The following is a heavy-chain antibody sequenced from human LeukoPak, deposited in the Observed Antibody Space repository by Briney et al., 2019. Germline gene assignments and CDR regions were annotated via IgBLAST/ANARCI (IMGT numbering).Heavy chain of an antibody. CDR2: ISGSGSNT. V-gene: IGHV3-23*01. D-gene: IGHD5-18*01. CDR3: AKRSYGYCDY. Sequence: PGGSLRLSCVVSGFTVSSSYMSWVRQAPGKGLEWVSTISGSGSNTYFVDSVKGRFTISRDNSKNTLYLQMNSLRAEDTAVYYCAKRSYGYCDYWGQGTLVTVSS. CDR1: GFTVSSSY. J-gene: IGHJ4*02.